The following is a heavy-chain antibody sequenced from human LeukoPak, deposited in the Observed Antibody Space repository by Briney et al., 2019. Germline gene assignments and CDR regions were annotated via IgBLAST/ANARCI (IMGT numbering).Heavy chain of an antibody. V-gene: IGHV4-4*02. CDR2: VHLSGAS. CDR3: TRESGAFSPFGF. CDR1: GGSILTTNW. J-gene: IGHJ4*02. D-gene: IGHD1-26*01. Sequence: SGTLSLTCAVSGGSILTTNWWSWXRQPPXXGXDXIGEVHLSGASNYXPSLKSRVNLSIDQSKNQLSLELPSVTAADTAIYYCTRESGAFSPFGFWGQGTLVTVSS.